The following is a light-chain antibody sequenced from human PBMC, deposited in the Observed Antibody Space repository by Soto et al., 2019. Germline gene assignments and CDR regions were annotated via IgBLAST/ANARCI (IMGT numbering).Light chain of an antibody. V-gene: IGKV3D-20*01. Sequence: EIVLTQSPGTLSLSPGERATLSCGASQSVSFNYLAWYQQKVGLAPRLLSYDASRRATGTPDRFSGSGSGTDFTLTISRLEPEDFAVYVCQQYGSSPYTFGQGTNLEIK. CDR2: DAS. CDR1: QSVSFNY. CDR3: QQYGSSPYT. J-gene: IGKJ2*01.